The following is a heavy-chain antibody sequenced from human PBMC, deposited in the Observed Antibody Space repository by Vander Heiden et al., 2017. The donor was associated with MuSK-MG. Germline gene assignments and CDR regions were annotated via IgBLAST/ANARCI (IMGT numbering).Heavy chain of an antibody. Sequence: QVQLVESGGGVVQPGRALRLSCAASGFTFRNYGMHWVRQAPGKGLEWVAVIWYDGSNKHYADSVKGRFTISRDNSKNTLYLQMNSLRAEDTAVYYCARDRNSNPNYYYYYMDVWGKGTTVTVSS. CDR1: GFTFRNYG. CDR3: ARDRNSNPNYYYYYMDV. V-gene: IGHV3-33*01. J-gene: IGHJ6*03. D-gene: IGHD1-7*01. CDR2: IWYDGSNK.